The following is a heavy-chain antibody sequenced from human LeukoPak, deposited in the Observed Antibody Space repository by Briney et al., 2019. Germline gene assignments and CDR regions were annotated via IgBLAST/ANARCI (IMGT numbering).Heavy chain of an antibody. Sequence: GGCLRLSCAASGFTFSNYAMSWARQAPGKGLEWVSAISGSGGSTYYADSVKGRFTISRDNSKNTPYLQMNSLRAEDTAVYYCTKGTIWLPFDYWGQGTLVTVSS. D-gene: IGHD5-18*01. J-gene: IGHJ4*02. CDR1: GFTFSNYA. CDR3: TKGTIWLPFDY. V-gene: IGHV3-23*01. CDR2: ISGSGGST.